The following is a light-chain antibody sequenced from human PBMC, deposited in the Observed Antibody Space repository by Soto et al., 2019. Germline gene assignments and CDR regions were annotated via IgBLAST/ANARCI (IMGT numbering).Light chain of an antibody. CDR3: SSYGGSGLYV. Sequence: QSALTQPASVSGSPGQSITISCTGTSSDVGSYDLVSWYQQHPGKAPKLMIYEVNKRPSGVSNRFSGSKSGNTASLTISGLQADDESDYYCSSYGGSGLYVFGTGTKVTVL. J-gene: IGLJ1*01. V-gene: IGLV2-23*02. CDR1: SSDVGSYDL. CDR2: EVN.